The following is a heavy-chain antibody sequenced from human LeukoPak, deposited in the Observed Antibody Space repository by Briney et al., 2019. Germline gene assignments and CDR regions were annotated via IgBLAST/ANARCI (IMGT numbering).Heavy chain of an antibody. CDR1: GFTFSDHY. J-gene: IGHJ6*03. D-gene: IGHD3-10*01. V-gene: IGHV3-11*01. CDR3: ARDGLIDYYYYYYMDV. Sequence: KPGGSLRLSCAASGFTFSDHYMSWIRQAPGKGLEWVSYISSSGSTIYYADSVKGRFTISRDNAKNSLYLQMNSLRAEDTAVYYCARDGLIDYYYYYYMDVWGKGTTVTISS. CDR2: ISSSGSTI.